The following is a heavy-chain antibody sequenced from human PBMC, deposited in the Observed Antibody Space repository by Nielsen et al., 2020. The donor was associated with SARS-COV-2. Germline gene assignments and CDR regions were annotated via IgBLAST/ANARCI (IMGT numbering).Heavy chain of an antibody. CDR2: INSDGSRS. D-gene: IGHD3-22*01. CDR1: GYTFSDYY. Sequence: GESLKISCEGSGYTFSDYYMNRVRQAPGKGLMWVARINSDGSRSAYVDAVKGRFIMSRDNARDTLSLQMNSLSVEDTAVYYCVRVRDDGHYYDTGPFDDWGQGALVTVSS. J-gene: IGHJ4*02. V-gene: IGHV3-74*01. CDR3: VRVRDDGHYYDTGPFDD.